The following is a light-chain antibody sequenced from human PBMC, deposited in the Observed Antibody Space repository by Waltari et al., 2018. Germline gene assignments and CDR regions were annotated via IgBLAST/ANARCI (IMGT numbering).Light chain of an antibody. J-gene: IGLJ2*01. V-gene: IGLV1-47*01. Sequence: QSVLTQPPSASGTPGQRVTISCSGTSPNIGANYVYWYQQLPGTSPKLLSYRNNQRPSGVPDRFSGSKSGTSASLTISGLRSEDEADYYCVAWDDNLNGVVFGGGTKLTVL. CDR1: SPNIGANY. CDR3: VAWDDNLNGVV. CDR2: RNN.